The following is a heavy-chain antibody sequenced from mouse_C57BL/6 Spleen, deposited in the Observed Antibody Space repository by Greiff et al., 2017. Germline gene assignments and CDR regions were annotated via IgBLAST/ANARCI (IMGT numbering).Heavy chain of an antibody. J-gene: IGHJ2*01. CDR2: ISYSGST. V-gene: IGHV3-1*01. CDR3: ARMGYDYFDY. CDR1: GYSITSGYD. Sequence: EVQLQQSGPGMVKPSQSLSLTCTVTGYSITSGYDWHWIRHFPGNKLEWMGYISYSGSTNYNPSLKSRISITHDTSKNHFFLKLNSVTTEDTATYYCARMGYDYFDYWGQGTTLTVSS. D-gene: IGHD2-2*01.